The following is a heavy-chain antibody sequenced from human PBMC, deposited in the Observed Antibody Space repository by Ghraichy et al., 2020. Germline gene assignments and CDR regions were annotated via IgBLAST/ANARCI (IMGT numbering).Heavy chain of an antibody. D-gene: IGHD2-2*01. V-gene: IGHV3-23*01. CDR2: ISGSGSST. CDR1: GFTFSSYA. J-gene: IGHJ1*01. Sequence: GESLNISCAASGFTFSSYAMSWVRQAPGKGLEWVSGISGSGSSTYYADSVKGRFTISRDNFKNTVYLQMDSLRAEDTAVYYCATDDLHCTTTSCYANGYFQHWGQGTLVTVSS. CDR3: ATDDLHCTTTSCYANGYFQH.